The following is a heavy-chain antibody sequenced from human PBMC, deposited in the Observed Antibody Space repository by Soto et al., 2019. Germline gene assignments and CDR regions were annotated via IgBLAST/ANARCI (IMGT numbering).Heavy chain of an antibody. J-gene: IGHJ4*02. Sequence: GGSLRLSCAASGFNFSSYWMHWVRQAPGKGLVWVSRINSDASSTNYADSVKGRFTISRDNAKNTLYLQMNSLRAEDTAVYYCTRPFLADYFDSWGQGTLVTVSS. CDR2: INSDASST. CDR1: GFNFSSYW. CDR3: TRPFLADYFDS. V-gene: IGHV3-74*01.